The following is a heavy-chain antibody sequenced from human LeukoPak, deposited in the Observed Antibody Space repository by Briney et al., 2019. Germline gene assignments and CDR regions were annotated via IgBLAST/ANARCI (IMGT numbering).Heavy chain of an antibody. V-gene: IGHV3-21*01. CDR3: ARASGDIVETATMGSY. J-gene: IGHJ4*02. CDR2: ISSSSSSI. D-gene: IGHD5-18*01. Sequence: GGSLRLSCVGTGFTFNNYWMNWVRQAPGKGLEWVSSISSSSSSIYYADSVKGRFTISRDNAKNSLYLQMNSLRAEDTAVYYCARASGDIVETATMGSYWGQGTLVTVSS. CDR1: GFTFNNYW.